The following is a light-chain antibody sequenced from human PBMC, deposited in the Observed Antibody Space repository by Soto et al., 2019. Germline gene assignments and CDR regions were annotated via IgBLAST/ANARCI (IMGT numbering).Light chain of an antibody. V-gene: IGKV3-20*01. CDR3: QQYGSSPPWT. J-gene: IGKJ1*01. CDR2: GAS. Sequence: EIVLTQSPGTLSLSPGERATLSCRASQSVGSNFLAWYQQKPGQAPRLLIYGASSRATGIPDRFSGSVSGTGFTLTISRLEPEDFAVYYCQQYGSSPPWTFGQGTKVEIK. CDR1: QSVGSNF.